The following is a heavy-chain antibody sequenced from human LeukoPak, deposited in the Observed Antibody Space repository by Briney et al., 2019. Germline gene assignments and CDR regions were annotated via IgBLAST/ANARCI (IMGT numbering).Heavy chain of an antibody. D-gene: IGHD3-22*01. J-gene: IGHJ6*02. CDR1: GDSISRSTYY. CDR3: ARGRIAKIVVVHSFSYGMDV. V-gene: IGHV4-39*07. CDR2: IYYSGST. Sequence: SETLSLTCTVSGDSISRSTYYWGWIRQPPGKGLEWIGSIYYSGSTYYNPSLKSRVTISVDTSKNQFSLKLSSVTAADTAVYYCARGRIAKIVVVHSFSYGMDVWGQGTTVTVSS.